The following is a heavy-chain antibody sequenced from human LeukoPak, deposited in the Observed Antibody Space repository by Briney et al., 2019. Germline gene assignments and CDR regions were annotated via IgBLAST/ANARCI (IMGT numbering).Heavy chain of an antibody. D-gene: IGHD3-3*01. CDR1: GFTFNNAW. V-gene: IGHV3-15*01. J-gene: IGHJ3*02. CDR2: IYSKTDGGTA. CDR3: TTGFFGVVNDAFDI. Sequence: GGSLRLSCAASGFTFNNAWMNWVRQAPGKGLEWVGRIYSKTDGGTADYAAPVKGRFTISRDDSKNTLWLQMNSLKTEDTAVYYCTTGFFGVVNDAFDIWGQGTMVIASS.